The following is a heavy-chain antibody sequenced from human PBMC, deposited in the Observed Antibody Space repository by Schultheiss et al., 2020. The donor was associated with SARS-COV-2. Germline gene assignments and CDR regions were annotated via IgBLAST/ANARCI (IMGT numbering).Heavy chain of an antibody. J-gene: IGHJ6*02. Sequence: GGSLRLSCLGSGFTFSNYGMNWVRQAPGMGLEWVSAISGDGGSTYFADSVKGRFTISRDNSENTLYLQMNSLRAEDTAVYFCALHSGGYTYGLSAMDVWGQGTTVTVSS. CDR3: ALHSGGYTYGLSAMDV. CDR2: ISGDGGST. V-gene: IGHV3-23*01. CDR1: GFTFSNYG. D-gene: IGHD5-18*01.